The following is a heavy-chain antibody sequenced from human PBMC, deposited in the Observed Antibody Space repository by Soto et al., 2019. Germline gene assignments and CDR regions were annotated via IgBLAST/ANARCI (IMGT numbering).Heavy chain of an antibody. CDR3: TTDRRAFSGYAIDY. J-gene: IGHJ4*02. V-gene: IGHV3-15*01. Sequence: GGFLRLSCAASGFTFVNDWRSWVRQTPGKGLEWVGRIKSKADGGTTDYAAPVKGRFTISRDDSKDTLYLQMNSLITEDTAVYYCTTDRRAFSGYAIDYWGQGTLVTVSS. CDR2: IKSKADGGTT. D-gene: IGHD5-12*01. CDR1: GFTFVNDW.